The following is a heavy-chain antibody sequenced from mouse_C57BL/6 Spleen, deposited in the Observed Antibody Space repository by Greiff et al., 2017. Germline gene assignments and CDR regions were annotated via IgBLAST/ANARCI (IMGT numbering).Heavy chain of an antibody. J-gene: IGHJ2*01. V-gene: IGHV5-17*01. D-gene: IGHD4-1*01. Sequence: EVKLVASGGGLVKPGGSLKLSCAASGFPFSDYGMHWVRQAPEKGLEWVAYISSGSSTNYYADTVKGRFTISRDNAKNNLFLQMTSLRSEDMAMFYCARVNWDENFDYWGQGTTLTVSS. CDR1: GFPFSDYG. CDR2: ISSGSSTN. CDR3: ARVNWDENFDY.